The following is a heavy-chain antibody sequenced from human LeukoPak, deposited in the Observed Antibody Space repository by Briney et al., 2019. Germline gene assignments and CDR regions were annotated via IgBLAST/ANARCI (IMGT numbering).Heavy chain of an antibody. J-gene: IGHJ3*02. CDR3: ARPRTVTASDAFDI. V-gene: IGHV4-59*08. Sequence: SETLSLTCTVSGGSISSYYWSWIRQPPGKGLEWIGDIYYSGSTNYTPSLKSRVTISVDTSKNQFSLKLSSVTAADTAVYYCARPRTVTASDAFDIWGQGTMVTVSS. D-gene: IGHD2-21*02. CDR1: GGSISSYY. CDR2: IYYSGST.